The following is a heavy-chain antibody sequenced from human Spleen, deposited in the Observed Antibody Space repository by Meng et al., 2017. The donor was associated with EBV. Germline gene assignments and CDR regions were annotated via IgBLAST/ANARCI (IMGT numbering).Heavy chain of an antibody. CDR2: INHSRDT. J-gene: IGHJ4*02. V-gene: IGHV4-34*01. CDR1: GGSFSGYY. Sequence: QGPLTPWGNGLLKPSETLSLTCAVYGGSFSGYYWSWIRQSPGKGLEWIGEINHSRDTHYSPSLKSRVTLSVDTSRNEFSLKLRSVTAADTAIYFCAYNNYSPRFDYWGQGILVTVSS. CDR3: AYNNYSPRFDY. D-gene: IGHD5-24*01.